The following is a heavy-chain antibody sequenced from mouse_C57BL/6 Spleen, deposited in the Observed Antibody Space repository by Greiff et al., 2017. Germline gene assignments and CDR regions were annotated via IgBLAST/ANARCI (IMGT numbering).Heavy chain of an antibody. CDR3: ARYNYEVWAY. V-gene: IGHV5-9*01. CDR2: ISGGGGNT. CDR1: GFTFSSYT. D-gene: IGHD1-1*01. J-gene: IGHJ3*01. Sequence: EVKLEESGGGLVKPGGSLTLSCAASGFTFSSYTMSWVRQTPEKRLEWVATISGGGGNTYYPDSVKGRFTISRDNAKNTLYLQMSSLRSEDTALYYCARYNYEVWAYWGQGTLVTVSA.